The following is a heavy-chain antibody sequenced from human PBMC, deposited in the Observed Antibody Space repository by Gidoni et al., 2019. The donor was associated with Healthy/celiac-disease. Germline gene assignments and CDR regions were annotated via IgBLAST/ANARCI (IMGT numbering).Heavy chain of an antibody. J-gene: IGHJ4*02. V-gene: IGHV3-23*01. CDR2: ISGSGGST. Sequence: EVQLLESGGGLVQPGGSLRPSCAASGFTFSSYAMSGVRQAPGKGLEWVSAISGSGGSTYYADSVEGRFTISRDNSKNTLYLQMNSLRAEDTAVYYCAKDLRWQWLVIFDYWGQGTLVTVSS. D-gene: IGHD6-19*01. CDR3: AKDLRWQWLVIFDY. CDR1: GFTFSSYA.